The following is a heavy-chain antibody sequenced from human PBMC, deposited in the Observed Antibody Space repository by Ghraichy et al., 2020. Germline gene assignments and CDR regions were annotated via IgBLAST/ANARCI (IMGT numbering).Heavy chain of an antibody. CDR2: IWYDGSNK. CDR1: GFTFSSYG. D-gene: IGHD3-22*01. Sequence: GGSLRLSCAASGFTFSSYGMHWVRQAPGKGLEWVAVIWYDGSNKYYADSVKGRFTISRDNSKNTLYLQMNSLRAEDTAVYYCARGPGITMIVGPYYGMDVWGQGTTVTVSS. V-gene: IGHV3-33*01. CDR3: ARGPGITMIVGPYYGMDV. J-gene: IGHJ6*02.